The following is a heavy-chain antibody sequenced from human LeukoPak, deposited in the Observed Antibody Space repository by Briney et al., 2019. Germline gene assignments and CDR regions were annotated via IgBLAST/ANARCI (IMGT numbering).Heavy chain of an antibody. D-gene: IGHD1-26*01. V-gene: IGHV3-23*01. CDR2: INDSGSST. CDR1: GFTFRKYA. J-gene: IGHJ4*01. Sequence: PGGSLRLSCAASGFTFRKYAMTWVRQAPGKGLEWVSGINDSGSSTYYTDSVKGRFTISRDNAKNTVYLQMNNLRAEDTAVYYCARSRSGSYFDSWGHGTLVTVSS. CDR3: ARSRSGSYFDS.